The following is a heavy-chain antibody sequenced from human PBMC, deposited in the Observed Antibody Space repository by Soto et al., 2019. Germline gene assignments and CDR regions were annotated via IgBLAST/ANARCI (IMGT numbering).Heavy chain of an antibody. J-gene: IGHJ6*02. CDR3: ARPGLYRSSSSYYSGMDV. CDR1: GYSFSRYW. V-gene: IGHV5-10-1*01. Sequence: GASVKISGEGCGYSFSRYWFSWERQKPGKGLEWMGRIDPSASYTTSSPSFQGHVTTSADKSISTAYLQWSSLKASDTAMYYCARPGLYRSSSSYYSGMDVWGQGTTVTVSS. CDR2: IDPSASYT. D-gene: IGHD6-6*01.